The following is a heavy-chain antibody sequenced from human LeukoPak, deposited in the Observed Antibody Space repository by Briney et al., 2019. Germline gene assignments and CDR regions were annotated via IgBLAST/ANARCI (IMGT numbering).Heavy chain of an antibody. CDR2: IYYSGST. CDR3: ARQGDCSSTSCSKSSFDY. Sequence: PSETLSLTCTVSGGSISSSSYYWGSIRQPPGKGLEWIGSIYYSGSTYYNPSLKSRVTISVDTSKNQFSLKLSSVTAADTAVYYCARQGDCSSTSCSKSSFDYWGQGTLVTVSS. J-gene: IGHJ4*02. V-gene: IGHV4-39*01. D-gene: IGHD2-2*01. CDR1: GGSISSSSYY.